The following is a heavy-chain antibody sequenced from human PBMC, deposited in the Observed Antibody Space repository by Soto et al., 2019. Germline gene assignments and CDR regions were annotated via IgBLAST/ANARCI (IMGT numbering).Heavy chain of an antibody. CDR1: GGSFSGYY. CDR2: ISHSGTT. D-gene: IGHD3-10*01. V-gene: IGHV4-34*01. Sequence: SETLSLTCAVYGGSFSGYYWSWIRQPPGKGLEWIGEISHSGTTNYNPSLKSRVTMSVDTSKNQFSLKLSSVTAADTAVYHCARGTMVRGPNRFDPWGQGTLVTVS. CDR3: ARGTMVRGPNRFDP. J-gene: IGHJ5*02.